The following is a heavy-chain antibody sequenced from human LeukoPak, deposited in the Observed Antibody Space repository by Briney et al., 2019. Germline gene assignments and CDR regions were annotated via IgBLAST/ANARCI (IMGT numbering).Heavy chain of an antibody. D-gene: IGHD3-16*02. CDR2: INPSGGST. CDR3: ASLYYDYVWGSYRYEDAFDI. Sequence: ASVKVSCKASGYTFTSYYMHWERQAPGQGLEWMGIINPSGGSTSYAQKFQGGVTMTRDTSTSTVYMELSSLRSEGTAVYYCASLYYDYVWGSYRYEDAFDIWGQGTMVTVSS. V-gene: IGHV1-46*01. CDR1: GYTFTSYY. J-gene: IGHJ3*02.